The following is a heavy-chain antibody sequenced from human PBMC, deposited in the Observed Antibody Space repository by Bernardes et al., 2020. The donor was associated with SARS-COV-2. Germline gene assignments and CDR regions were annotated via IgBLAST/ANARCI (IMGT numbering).Heavy chain of an antibody. Sequence: AAWKVSCKASGYSFTSYDITWVRQATGQGLEWMGWMNPTSGNTGSAQKFQGRVTMTTDTSTSTAYMELSSLRSEDTAVYYCARTITMVRAGFDPWGQGTLVTGSA. CDR1: GYSFTSYD. J-gene: IGHJ5*02. CDR3: ARTITMVRAGFDP. V-gene: IGHV1-8*01. D-gene: IGHD3-10*01. CDR2: MNPTSGNT.